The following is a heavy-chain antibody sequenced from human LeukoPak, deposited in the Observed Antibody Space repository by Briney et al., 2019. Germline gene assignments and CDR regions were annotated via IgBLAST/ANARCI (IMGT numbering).Heavy chain of an antibody. Sequence: SETLSLTCTVSGGSISSSSYYWGWIRQPPGKGLEWIGSIYYSGSTYYNPSLKSRVTISVDTSKNQFSLKLSSVTAADTAVYYCARRKQLASPTFDYWGQGTLVTVSS. CDR3: ARRKQLASPTFDY. D-gene: IGHD5-18*01. CDR1: GGSISSSSYY. CDR2: IYYSGST. V-gene: IGHV4-39*01. J-gene: IGHJ4*02.